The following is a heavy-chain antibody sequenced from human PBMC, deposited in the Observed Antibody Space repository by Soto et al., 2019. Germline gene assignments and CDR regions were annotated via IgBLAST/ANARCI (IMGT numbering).Heavy chain of an antibody. CDR2: IHGGGNSA. D-gene: IGHD4-17*01. J-gene: IGHJ4*02. V-gene: IGHV3-23*01. Sequence: EVQLLESGGDLVQPGRSLRLSCAASGFTFSGYAMSWVRQAPGKGLEWVSVIHGGGNSAYYADSVKGRFTISRDNSKNTLYLQMSSLRGEDPAVYYCAKNRGRVTTSGHFDYWGQGTLVTVSS. CDR1: GFTFSGYA. CDR3: AKNRGRVTTSGHFDY.